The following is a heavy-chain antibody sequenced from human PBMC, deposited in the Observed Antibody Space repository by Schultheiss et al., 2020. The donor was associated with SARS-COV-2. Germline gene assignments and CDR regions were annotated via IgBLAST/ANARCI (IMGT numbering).Heavy chain of an antibody. CDR3: ARGYAPTSFDY. V-gene: IGHV4-59*12. CDR2: IYYSGST. Sequence: SETLSLTCAVYGGSFSGYYWSWIRQPPGKGLEWIGYIYYSGSTNYNPSLKSRVTMSVDTSKNQFSLKLSSVTAADTAVYYCARGYAPTSFDYWGQGTLVTVSS. J-gene: IGHJ4*02. D-gene: IGHD5-12*01. CDR1: GGSFSGYY.